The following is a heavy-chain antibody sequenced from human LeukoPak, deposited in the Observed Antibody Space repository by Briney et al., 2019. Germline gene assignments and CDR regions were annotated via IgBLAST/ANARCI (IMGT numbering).Heavy chain of an antibody. Sequence: GGSLRLSCAASGFTFSDYYMSWIRQAPGKGLEWVSYISSSGSTIYYADSVKGRFTISRDNAKNSLYLQMNSLRAEDTAVYYCARRTTYYYDSSGYYYFIDYWGQGTLVTVSS. V-gene: IGHV3-11*01. CDR3: ARRTTYYYDSSGYYYFIDY. CDR2: ISSSGSTI. J-gene: IGHJ4*02. CDR1: GFTFSDYY. D-gene: IGHD3-22*01.